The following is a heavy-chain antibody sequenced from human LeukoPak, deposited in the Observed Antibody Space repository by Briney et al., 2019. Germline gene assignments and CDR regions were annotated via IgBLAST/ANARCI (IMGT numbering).Heavy chain of an antibody. CDR2: IYYSGST. V-gene: IGHV4-39*07. CDR1: GGSISSSSYY. J-gene: IGHJ6*03. CDR3: ARQGVMTTVTTRAVYYYYYYMDV. D-gene: IGHD4-17*01. Sequence: PSETLSLTCSVSGGSISSSSYYWGWIRQSPGKGLEWIGSIYYSGSTYYNPSLKSRVTISVDTSKNQFSLKLSSVTAADTAVYYCARQGVMTTVTTRAVYYYYYYMDVWGKGTTVTISS.